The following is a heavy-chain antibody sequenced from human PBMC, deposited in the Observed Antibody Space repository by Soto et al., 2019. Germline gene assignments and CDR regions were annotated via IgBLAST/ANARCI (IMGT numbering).Heavy chain of an antibody. CDR1: GFSLSTSGVG. CDR3: AHKGYGDYPLDY. Sequence: QITLKESGPTLVKPTQPLTLTCTFSGFSLSTSGVGVGWIRQPPGKALEWLAVIYWDDSYHYSPSLRSRLTITKDTSKNQVVLTMTNMDPVHTATYYCAHKGYGDYPLDYWGQGTLVTFSS. J-gene: IGHJ4*02. CDR2: IYWDDSY. V-gene: IGHV2-5*02. D-gene: IGHD4-17*01.